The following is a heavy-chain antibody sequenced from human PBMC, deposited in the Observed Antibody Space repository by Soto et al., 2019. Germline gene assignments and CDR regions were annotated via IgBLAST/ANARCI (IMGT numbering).Heavy chain of an antibody. D-gene: IGHD3-16*01. V-gene: IGHV3-23*01. J-gene: IGHJ4*02. CDR3: ARVYYDYIWGCCIRY. CDR1: GFTFSSYA. Sequence: EVQLLESGGGLVQPGGSLRLSCAASGFTFSSYAMSWVRQAPGKGLEWVSAISGSGGSTYYADSVKGRFTISRDNSKNPLYLQMNRPRAEDTAVYYCARVYYDYIWGCCIRYWGQGTPVTVSS. CDR2: ISGSGGST.